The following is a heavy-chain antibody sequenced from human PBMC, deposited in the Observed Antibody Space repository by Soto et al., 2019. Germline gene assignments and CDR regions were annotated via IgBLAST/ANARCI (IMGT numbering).Heavy chain of an antibody. V-gene: IGHV3-53*04. CDR2: IYSGGST. J-gene: IGHJ6*03. Sequence: GGSLRLSCAASGFTVSSNYMSWVRQAPGKGLEWVSVIYSGGSTYYADSVKGRFTISRHNSKNTLYLQMNSLRAEDTAVYYCARTVTSHRSGYYMDVWGKGTTVTVSS. CDR1: GFTVSSNY. CDR3: ARTVTSHRSGYYMDV. D-gene: IGHD4-4*01.